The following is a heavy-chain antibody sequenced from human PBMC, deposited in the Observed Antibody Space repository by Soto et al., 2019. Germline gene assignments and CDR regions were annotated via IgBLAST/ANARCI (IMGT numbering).Heavy chain of an antibody. CDR3: ASEYCSGGTCYYYGMDV. D-gene: IGHD2-15*01. Sequence: GGSLTLSCAPYRFTFTSYAINWVLQAPGKGLEWVSTISGRGDKTYYADSVKGRFTISRDNSKNTLYLQMNSLRAEDTAVYYCASEYCSGGTCYYYGMDVWGQGT. CDR2: ISGRGDKT. CDR1: RFTFTSYA. J-gene: IGHJ6*02. V-gene: IGHV3-23*01.